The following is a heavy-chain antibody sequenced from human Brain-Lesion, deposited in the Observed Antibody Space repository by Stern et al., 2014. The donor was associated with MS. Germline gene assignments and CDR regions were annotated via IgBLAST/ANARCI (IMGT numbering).Heavy chain of an antibody. Sequence: VQLVESGGDLVQPGRSLRLSCAAFGFTFDDYAMHWVRQAPGKGLEWVAGISWNSGTIGYAGSVKGRFPPSKDNAYGPFFLKRNILSPGDRAFFSGKENKTASSAYFAYWGQGTLVTVSS. CDR3: KENKTASSAYFAY. J-gene: IGHJ4*02. D-gene: IGHD3-10*01. CDR2: ISWNSGTI. CDR1: GFTFDDYA. V-gene: IGHV3-9*01.